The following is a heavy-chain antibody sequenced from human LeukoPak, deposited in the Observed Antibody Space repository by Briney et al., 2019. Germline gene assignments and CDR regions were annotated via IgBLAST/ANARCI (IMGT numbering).Heavy chain of an antibody. D-gene: IGHD3-22*01. CDR3: ARVGAYYYDSSGYRDAFDI. V-gene: IGHV4-59*01. J-gene: IGHJ3*02. Sequence: SETLSLTCTVSGGSISSYYWSWIRQPPGKGREWIGYIYYSGSTNYNPSLKSRVTISVDTSKKQFSLKLSSVTAADTAVYYCARVGAYYYDSSGYRDAFDIWGQGTMVTVSS. CDR1: GGSISSYY. CDR2: IYYSGST.